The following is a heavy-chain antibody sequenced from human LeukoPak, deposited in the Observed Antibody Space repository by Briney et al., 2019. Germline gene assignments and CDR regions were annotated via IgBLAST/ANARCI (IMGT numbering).Heavy chain of an antibody. D-gene: IGHD3-10*01. V-gene: IGHV3-30*03. J-gene: IGHJ4*02. Sequence: PGGSLRLSCAASGFTFSSYGMHWVRQAPGKGLEWVAVISYDGSNKYYADSVKGRFTISRDNSKNTLYLQMNSLRAEDTAVYYCAIHGGFGDNYFDYWGQGTLVTVSS. CDR1: GFTFSSYG. CDR2: ISYDGSNK. CDR3: AIHGGFGDNYFDY.